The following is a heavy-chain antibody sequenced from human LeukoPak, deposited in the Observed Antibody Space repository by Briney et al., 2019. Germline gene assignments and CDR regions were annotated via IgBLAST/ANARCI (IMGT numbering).Heavy chain of an antibody. V-gene: IGHV3-30*19. D-gene: IGHD4-23*01. J-gene: IGHJ4*02. CDR1: GFTFSSYG. CDR2: IWYDGSNK. CDR3: ARDRTVVTLYYFDY. Sequence: GSLRLSCAASGFTFSSYGMHWVRQAPGKGLEWVAVIWYDGSNKYYADSVKGRFTISRDNSKNTLYLQMNSLRAEDTAVYYCARDRTVVTLYYFDYWGQGTLVTVSS.